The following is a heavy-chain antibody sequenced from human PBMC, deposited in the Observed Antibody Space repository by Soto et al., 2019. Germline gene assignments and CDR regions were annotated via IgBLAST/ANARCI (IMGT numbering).Heavy chain of an antibody. CDR1: GFTFSSFA. J-gene: IGHJ4*02. Sequence: GGSLRLSCAASGFTFSSFAMGWVRQAPGKGLEWVSTISGTGGSTYYPDSVKGRFTISRDNSKNTLSLQMNSLRAEDTAVYFCAKHIPTVNMKYYFDYWGQGTLVTVSS. V-gene: IGHV3-23*01. CDR3: AKHIPTVNMKYYFDY. CDR2: ISGTGGST. D-gene: IGHD4-17*01.